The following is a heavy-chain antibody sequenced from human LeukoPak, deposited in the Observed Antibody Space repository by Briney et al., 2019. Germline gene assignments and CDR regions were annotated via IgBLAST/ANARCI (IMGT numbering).Heavy chain of an antibody. CDR3: AREWYYYDSSGPTRWFDP. V-gene: IGHV1-8*01. Sequence: ASVTVSCKASGYTFTSYDINWVRQAPGQGLEWMGWMNPNSGNTGYAQKFQGRVTMTRNTSISTAYMELSSLRSEDTAVYYCAREWYYYDSSGPTRWFDPWGQGTLVTVSS. CDR2: MNPNSGNT. CDR1: GYTFTSYD. J-gene: IGHJ5*02. D-gene: IGHD3-22*01.